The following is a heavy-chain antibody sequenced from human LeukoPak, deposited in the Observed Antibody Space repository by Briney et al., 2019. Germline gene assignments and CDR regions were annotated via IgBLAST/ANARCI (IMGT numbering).Heavy chain of an antibody. Sequence: PGGSLRLSCAASGFIFSNYAMHWVRQAPGKGLEWVAFIRPGGTNEYYADSVKGRLSISRDNSKNTLYLQMNSLTPGDTAVYYCAKDPGGADEEKYFDYWGQGTLVTVSS. D-gene: IGHD3-10*01. CDR2: IRPGGTNE. CDR3: AKDPGGADEEKYFDY. CDR1: GFIFSNYA. V-gene: IGHV3-30*02. J-gene: IGHJ4*02.